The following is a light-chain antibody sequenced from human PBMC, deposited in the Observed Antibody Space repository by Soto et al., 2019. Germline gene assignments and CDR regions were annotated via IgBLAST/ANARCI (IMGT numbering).Light chain of an antibody. CDR3: AAWDDSLKSVV. CDR1: SSNVGRNA. V-gene: IGLV1-44*01. J-gene: IGLJ2*01. CDR2: INN. Sequence: QSVLTQPPSASGTPGQRVTISCSGSSSNVGRNAVNWYQQLPGTAPNLLIYINNQRPSGVPDRFSGSKSGTSASLAISGLESEDEPNYYCAAWDDSLKSVVFGGGTKVTVL.